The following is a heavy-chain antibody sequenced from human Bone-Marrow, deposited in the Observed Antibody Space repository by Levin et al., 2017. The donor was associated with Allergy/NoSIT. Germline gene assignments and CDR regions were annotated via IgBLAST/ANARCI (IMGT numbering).Heavy chain of an antibody. J-gene: IGHJ3*02. CDR2: IFPDDSDT. V-gene: IGHV5-51*01. CDR1: GFSFTSYW. D-gene: IGHD2-2*01. CDR3: RRQGYYSSTNCYWYAFEI. Sequence: GESLKISCEASGFSFTSYWIGWVRQMPGKGLEWMWSIFPDDSDTKYSPSFQGQVTFSADKSNNTPYLQVNSLKASDTAIYYCRRQGYYSSTNCYWYAFEIWGQGTMVIVSS.